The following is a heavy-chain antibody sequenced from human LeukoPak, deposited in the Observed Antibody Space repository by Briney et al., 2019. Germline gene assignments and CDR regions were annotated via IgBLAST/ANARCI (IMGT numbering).Heavy chain of an antibody. CDR3: ATEGIVGGGAHFDY. J-gene: IGHJ4*02. Sequence: GGSLRLSCAASGFRFSTYSMHWVRQAPGKGLEWMAFIRYDGNKEDYADSVKGRFTVSKDDSKNTVYLLMSSLRPEDTAVYYCATEGIVGGGAHFDYWGQGTLVTVSS. CDR1: GFRFSTYS. D-gene: IGHD1-26*01. CDR2: IRYDGNKE. V-gene: IGHV3-30*02.